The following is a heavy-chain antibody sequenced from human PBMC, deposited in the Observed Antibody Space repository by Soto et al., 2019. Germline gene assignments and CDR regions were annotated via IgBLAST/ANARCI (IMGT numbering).Heavy chain of an antibody. CDR1: GFTFSSYA. CDR2: ISGSGGST. D-gene: IGHD6-13*01. Sequence: EVQLLESGGGLVQPGGSLRLSCAASGFTFSSYAMSWVRQAPGKGLEWVSAISGSGGSTYYADSVKGRFTISRDNSKNTLYLQMNSLRAEDTAVYYCAKVGARYSSSWYRYFDYWGQGTLVTVSS. V-gene: IGHV3-23*01. J-gene: IGHJ4*02. CDR3: AKVGARYSSSWYRYFDY.